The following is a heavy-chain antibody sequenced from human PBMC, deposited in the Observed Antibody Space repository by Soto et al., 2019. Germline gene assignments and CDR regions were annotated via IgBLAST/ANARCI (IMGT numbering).Heavy chain of an antibody. D-gene: IGHD3-16*01. CDR1: GFTFSSSD. Sequence: QVPLVESGGGVVQPGRSQRLSCAASGFTFSSSDIHWVRQAPGKGLEWVAVVTYDESSKYYAESVKGRFTISRDNSKNTLNLQMNSLRAEDTAVYYCAKEGGSGFDYWGQGTLVTVSS. V-gene: IGHV3-30*18. CDR3: AKEGGSGFDY. J-gene: IGHJ4*02. CDR2: VTYDESSK.